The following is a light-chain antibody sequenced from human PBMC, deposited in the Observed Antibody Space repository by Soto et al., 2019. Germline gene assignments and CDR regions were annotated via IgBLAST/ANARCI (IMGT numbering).Light chain of an antibody. CDR2: DVN. CDR3: CSYGGSFYV. Sequence: QSALTQPHSVSGSPGQSVAISCSGTNNDVGGYNYVSWYQQHPGKAPKRIIFDVNKRPSGVPDRFSGSKSGSTASLTISGLQAEDEADYYCCSYGGSFYVVGTGTKVTVL. J-gene: IGLJ1*01. V-gene: IGLV2-11*01. CDR1: NNDVGGYNY.